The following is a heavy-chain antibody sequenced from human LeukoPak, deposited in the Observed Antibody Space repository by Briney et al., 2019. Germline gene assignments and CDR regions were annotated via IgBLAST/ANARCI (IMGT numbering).Heavy chain of an antibody. V-gene: IGHV3-30*18. D-gene: IGHD3-10*01. CDR1: GLTFNHYG. J-gene: IGHJ4*02. Sequence: PGGSLRLSCAASGLTFNHYGMHWVRQAPGKGLEWVAVISYDGSKKYYADSVKGRFTISRDDSKNTLYLQMDSLRAEDTAVHYCAKDLTSHYSFDYWGQGALVTVSS. CDR2: ISYDGSKK. CDR3: AKDLTSHYSFDY.